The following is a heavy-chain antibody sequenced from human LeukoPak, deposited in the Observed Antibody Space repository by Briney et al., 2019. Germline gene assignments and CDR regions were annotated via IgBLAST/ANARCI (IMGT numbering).Heavy chain of an antibody. V-gene: IGHV4-59*12. CDR2: ISYSGST. D-gene: IGHD4-17*01. CDR3: VRDPTTLTPFDY. Sequence: SSETLSLTCTVSGGSISSYYWSWIRQSPGKGLERIGHISYSGSTNYNPSLKSRVTIFLQMSQKEISLELKSVTAADTAVYFCVRDPTTLTPFDYWGQGALVTVSS. CDR1: GGSISSYY. J-gene: IGHJ4*02.